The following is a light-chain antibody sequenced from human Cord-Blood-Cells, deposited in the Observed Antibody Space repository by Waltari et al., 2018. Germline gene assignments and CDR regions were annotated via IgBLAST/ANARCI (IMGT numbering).Light chain of an antibody. CDR2: AAS. J-gene: IGKJ1*01. Sequence: IQMTQSPSSLSASVGDRVTIPCRASQGISNYLAWYQQKPGKVPKLLIYAASTLQSRVPSRFSGSGSGTDFTLTISSLQPEDVATYYCQKYNSAPWTFGQGTKVEIK. CDR3: QKYNSAPWT. CDR1: QGISNY. V-gene: IGKV1-27*01.